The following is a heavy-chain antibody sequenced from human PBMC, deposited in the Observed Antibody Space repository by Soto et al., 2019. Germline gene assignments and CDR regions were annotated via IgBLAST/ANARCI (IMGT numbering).Heavy chain of an antibody. CDR3: ARVYCSSTSCYGSYYYYGMDV. CDR2: SNAGNGHT. V-gene: IGHV1-3*01. CDR1: GYTFTSYA. D-gene: IGHD2-2*01. Sequence: GASVKVSCKASGYTFTSYAMHWVRQAPGHRLEWMGWSNAGNGHTKYSQKFQCRVTITRDTSASTAYMELSSLRSEDTAVYYCARVYCSSTSCYGSYYYYGMDVWGQGTTVTVSS. J-gene: IGHJ6*02.